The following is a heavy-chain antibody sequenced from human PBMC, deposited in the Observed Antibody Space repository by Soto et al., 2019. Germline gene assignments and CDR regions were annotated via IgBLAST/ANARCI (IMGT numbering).Heavy chain of an antibody. CDR3: ARFPLSLRGAKNAFDI. J-gene: IGHJ3*02. V-gene: IGHV4-34*01. CDR2: INHSGST. CDR1: GGSFSGYY. Sequence: SETLSLTCAVYGGSFSGYYWSWIRQPPGKGLEWIGEINHSGSTNYNPSLKSRVTISVDTSKNQFSLKLSSVTAADTAVYYCARFPLSLRGAKNAFDIWGPGPMVTVSS. D-gene: IGHD3-10*01.